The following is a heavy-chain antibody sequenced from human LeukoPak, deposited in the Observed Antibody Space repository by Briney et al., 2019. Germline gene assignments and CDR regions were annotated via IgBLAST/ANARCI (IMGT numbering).Heavy chain of an antibody. CDR1: GYTFTGYY. CDR2: INPTSGGT. CDR3: ARETYYYDSSGYPNY. V-gene: IGHV1-2*02. J-gene: IGHJ4*02. Sequence: ASVKVSCKASGYTFTGYYMHWVRQAPGQGLEWMGWINPTSGGTNYAQKFQGRVTMTRDTSISTAYMELSRLRSDDTAVYYCARETYYYDSSGYPNYWGQGTLVTVSS. D-gene: IGHD3-22*01.